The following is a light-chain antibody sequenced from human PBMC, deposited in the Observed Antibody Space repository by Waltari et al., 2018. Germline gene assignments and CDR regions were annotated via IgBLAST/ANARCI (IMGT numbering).Light chain of an antibody. CDR1: NIASKS. CDR3: QVWDANTDPGV. CDR2: YDS. J-gene: IGLJ1*01. V-gene: IGLV3-21*01. Sequence: SYVLTHPPSVAVAPGETARVTCGGNNIASKSVHWYQQKPGQAPVLVISYDSDRPSGIPERFSGSNSGDTATLTISRVEAGDEADYYCQVWDANTDPGVFGTGTEVTVL.